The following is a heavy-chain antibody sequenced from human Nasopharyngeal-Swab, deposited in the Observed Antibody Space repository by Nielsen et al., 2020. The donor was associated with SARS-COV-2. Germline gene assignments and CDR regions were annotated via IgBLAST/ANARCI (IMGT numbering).Heavy chain of an antibody. J-gene: IGHJ4*02. D-gene: IGHD2-2*01. CDR2: ISSDGSNK. CDR3: ARGTYDFQLLFRDY. V-gene: IGHV3-30-3*01. CDR1: GFTFSTYA. Sequence: GGSLRLPCVASGFTFSTYAFHWARQAPGKGLEWVTFISSDGSNKYYADSVKGRFTISRDNSKNTVYLQVNSLRADDTAVYYCARGTYDFQLLFRDYWGQGTLVTVSS.